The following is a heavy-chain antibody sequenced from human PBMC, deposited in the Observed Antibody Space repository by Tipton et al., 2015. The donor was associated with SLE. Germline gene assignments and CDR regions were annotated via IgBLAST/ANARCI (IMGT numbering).Heavy chain of an antibody. CDR3: ARGQGSGNYGSWFDP. D-gene: IGHD4-23*01. Sequence: GSLRLSCAASGSTFKNYAMHWVRQVPGKGLEWVSVIYSGGGGTYYADSVLGRFTISRDQSKNTLYLQINSLRAEDTAVYYCARGQGSGNYGSWFDPWGQGTLVTVSS. CDR1: GSTFKNYA. J-gene: IGHJ5*02. V-gene: IGHV3-23*03. CDR2: IYSGGGGT.